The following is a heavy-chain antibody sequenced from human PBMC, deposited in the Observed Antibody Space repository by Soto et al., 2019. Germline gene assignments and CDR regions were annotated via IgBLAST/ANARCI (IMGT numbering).Heavy chain of an antibody. CDR1: GYSFTSYW. V-gene: IGHV5-51*01. D-gene: IGHD1-7*01. CDR2: IYPGDSDT. J-gene: IGHJ6*02. CDR3: AREVWNYEDYYYGMDV. Sequence: GESLKISCKGSGYSFTSYWIGWVRQMPGKGLEWMGIIYPGDSDTRYSPSFQGQVTISADKSISTAYLQWSSLKASDTAMYYCAREVWNYEDYYYGMDVWGQGTTVTVSS.